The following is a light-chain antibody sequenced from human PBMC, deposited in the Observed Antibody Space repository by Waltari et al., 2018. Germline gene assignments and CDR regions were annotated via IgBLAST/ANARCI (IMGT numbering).Light chain of an antibody. CDR2: GTS. Sequence: EIVLTQSPGTLSLSPGERATLSCRASQTIASSYLTWYQQKPGQAPRLLIYGTSSRATGIPDRFSGSGSGTDFTLTISRLEPEDFAVYYCQQYDKWLMYTFGQGTKVEVK. V-gene: IGKV3-20*01. CDR1: QTIASSY. J-gene: IGKJ2*01. CDR3: QQYDKWLMYT.